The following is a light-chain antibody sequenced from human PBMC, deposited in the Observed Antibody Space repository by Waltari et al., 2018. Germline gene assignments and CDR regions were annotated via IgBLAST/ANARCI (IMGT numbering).Light chain of an antibody. J-gene: IGLJ3*02. Sequence: QSALTQPPSASGSPGQSVTISCTGTSSDVGGYNFVFWYQQPPGKAPKLMIYEVSKRLSGVPDRFSGSKSGNTASLTVSGLQAEDEADYYCSSYAGSNNWVFGGGTKLTVL. CDR3: SSYAGSNNWV. CDR2: EVS. V-gene: IGLV2-8*01. CDR1: SSDVGGYNF.